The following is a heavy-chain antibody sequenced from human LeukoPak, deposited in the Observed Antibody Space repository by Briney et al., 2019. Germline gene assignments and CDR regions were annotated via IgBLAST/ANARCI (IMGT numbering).Heavy chain of an antibody. CDR1: GGSIDSSDSF. Sequence: PSETLSLTCNVSGGSIDSSDSFWGWIRQSPGKGLEWMGHIENRGTPHYSPTLKSRLTISIDTSKNQFSLHLRSVTAADTAVYYCARAQLTMVRGALNWFDPWGQGTLVTVSS. J-gene: IGHJ5*02. D-gene: IGHD3-10*01. V-gene: IGHV4-30-4*08. CDR2: IENRGTP. CDR3: ARAQLTMVRGALNWFDP.